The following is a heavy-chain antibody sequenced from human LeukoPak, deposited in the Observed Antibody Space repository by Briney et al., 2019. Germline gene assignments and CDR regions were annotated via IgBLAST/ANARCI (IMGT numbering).Heavy chain of an antibody. CDR1: GYTFTSYG. V-gene: IGHV1-18*01. CDR3: AREICGMTCTSQDWFDP. Sequence: ASVKVSCKASGYTFTSYGISWVRQAPGQGLEWMGWISAYNGNTNYAQKLQGRVTMTTDTSTSTAYMELSSLRSEDTAVYYCAREICGMTCTSQDWFDPWGQGTLVTVSS. J-gene: IGHJ5*02. CDR2: ISAYNGNT. D-gene: IGHD3-3*01.